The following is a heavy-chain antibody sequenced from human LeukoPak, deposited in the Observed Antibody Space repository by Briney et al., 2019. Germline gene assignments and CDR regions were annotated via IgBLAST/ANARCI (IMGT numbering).Heavy chain of an antibody. J-gene: IGHJ3*02. V-gene: IGHV3-48*01. CDR1: GFTFSSYS. D-gene: IGHD5-24*01. Sequence: GGSLRLSCAAPGFTFSSYSMNWVRQAPGKGLEWVSYISSSSSTIYYADSVKGRFTISRDNAKNSLYLQMNSLRAEDTAVYYCARGTRDGYNYGAFDIWGQGTMVTVSS. CDR3: ARGTRDGYNYGAFDI. CDR2: ISSSSSTI.